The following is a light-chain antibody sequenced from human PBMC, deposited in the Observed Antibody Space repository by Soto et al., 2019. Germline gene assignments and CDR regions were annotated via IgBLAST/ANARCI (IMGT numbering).Light chain of an antibody. CDR1: SSDVGAYNH. CDR3: SSYTTSNTWA. V-gene: IGLV2-14*01. CDR2: EVT. Sequence: QSALTQPASVSGSPGQSIAISCTGTSSDVGAYNHVSWYQQHPGEAPKVMIYEVTNRPSGVSDRFSGSKSGITASLTISGLQAEDEADSYCSSYTTSNTWAFGGGTKLTVL. J-gene: IGLJ3*02.